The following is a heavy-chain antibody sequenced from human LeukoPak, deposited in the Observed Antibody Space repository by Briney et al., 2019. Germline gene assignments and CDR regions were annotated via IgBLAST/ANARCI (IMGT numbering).Heavy chain of an antibody. CDR3: ARRANCGGDCYTFDY. Sequence: GASVKVSCKASGYTFTSYDVNWVRQATGQGLEWMGRMNPNNGNTGYAQKFQGRVTMTRNTSISTAYMELSSLRSEDTAVYYCARRANCGGDCYTFDYWGQGSLVTVSS. CDR1: GYTFTSYD. CDR2: MNPNNGNT. V-gene: IGHV1-8*01. D-gene: IGHD2-21*02. J-gene: IGHJ4*02.